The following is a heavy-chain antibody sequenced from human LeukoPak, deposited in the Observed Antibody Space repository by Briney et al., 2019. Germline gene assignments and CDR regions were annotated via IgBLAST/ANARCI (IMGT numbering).Heavy chain of an antibody. V-gene: IGHV3-30*02. J-gene: IGHJ4*03. CDR3: AKTHSTSWGYFDY. Sequence: PGGSLRLSCAASGFTFSSYGMHWVRQAPGKGLEWVAFIRYDGNTKYYADSVKGRFTISRDNSKNTLYLQMNSLIPEDTAVYYCAKTHSTSWGYFDYWGQGTTVTVSS. CDR2: IRYDGNTK. D-gene: IGHD2-2*01. CDR1: GFTFSSYG.